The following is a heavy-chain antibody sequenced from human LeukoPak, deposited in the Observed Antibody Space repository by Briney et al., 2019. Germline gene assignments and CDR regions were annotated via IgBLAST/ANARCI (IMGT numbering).Heavy chain of an antibody. CDR2: INHSGTT. D-gene: IGHD3-22*01. J-gene: IGHJ4*02. V-gene: IGHV4-34*01. CDR3: ARGLLINYYDSSGYYDY. CDR1: GGSFSGYY. Sequence: SETLSLTCAVYGGSFSGYYWSWIRQPPGKGLEWIGEINHSGTTNYTPSLKSRVTISADTSKNQFSLKLSSVTAADTAVYYCARGLLINYYDSSGYYDYWGQGTLVTVSS.